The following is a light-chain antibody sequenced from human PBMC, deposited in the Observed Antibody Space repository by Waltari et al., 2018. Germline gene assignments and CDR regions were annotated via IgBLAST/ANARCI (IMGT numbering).Light chain of an antibody. CDR1: QSISSW. J-gene: IGKJ2*01. CDR2: KAS. Sequence: DIQMTQSPSTLSASVGDRVTITCRASQSISSWLAWYQQKPGKAPKLLIYKASSLESGVPSRFSGSGSGTEFTLTISSLQPDDFATYYCQQYGTYYTFGQGPSWRSN. V-gene: IGKV1-5*03. CDR3: QQYGTYYT.